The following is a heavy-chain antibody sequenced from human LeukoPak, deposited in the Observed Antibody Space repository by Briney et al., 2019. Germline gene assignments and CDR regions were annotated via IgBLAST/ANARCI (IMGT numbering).Heavy chain of an antibody. CDR3: ARDRYSGTYYFDY. Sequence: SQTLSLTCAISGDSVSSNSAAWNWIRQSPSRGLEWLGRTYFKSKWYNDYALSVKSRITINPDTSNNQFSLQLNSVTPEDTAVYYCARDRYSGTYYFDYWGQGTLVTVSS. CDR1: GDSVSSNSAA. D-gene: IGHD1-26*01. V-gene: IGHV6-1*01. J-gene: IGHJ4*02. CDR2: TYFKSKWYN.